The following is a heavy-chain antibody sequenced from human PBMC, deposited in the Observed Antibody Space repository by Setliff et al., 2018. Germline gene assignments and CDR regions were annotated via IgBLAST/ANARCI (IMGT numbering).Heavy chain of an antibody. CDR2: IYYSGTT. D-gene: IGHD2-2*01. J-gene: IGHJ5*01. Sequence: SETLSLTCTVSGGSFTTYYWSWIRQSPGKGLEWIGTIYYSGTTYYSPSLKSRVTISVDTSKNQFSLKLSSVTAADTAVYYCARDQGYCGSASCYALLWFDFWGQGSLVTVSS. V-gene: IGHV4-59*05. CDR1: GGSFTTYY. CDR3: ARDQGYCGSASCYALLWFDF.